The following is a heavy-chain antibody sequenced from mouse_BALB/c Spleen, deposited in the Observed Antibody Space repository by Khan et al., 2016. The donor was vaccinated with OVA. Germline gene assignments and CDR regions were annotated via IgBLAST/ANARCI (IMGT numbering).Heavy chain of an antibody. J-gene: IGHJ4*01. CDR3: ARAKNGDYREAMDY. CDR1: GFSLTGFG. Sequence: QVQLKESGPGLVAPSQSLSITCTVSGFSLTGFGVNWVRQPPGKGLEWLGMIWGDGSADYNSALKSRLNLSKDNSKSQVFLKMNSLQTDDTARYYWARAKNGDYREAMDYWGHGTSVTVSS. CDR2: IWGDGSA. D-gene: IGHD2-13*01. V-gene: IGHV2-6-7*01.